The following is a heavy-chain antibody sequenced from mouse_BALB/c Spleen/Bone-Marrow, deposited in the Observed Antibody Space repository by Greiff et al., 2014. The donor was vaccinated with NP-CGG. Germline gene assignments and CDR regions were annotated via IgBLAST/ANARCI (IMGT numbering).Heavy chain of an antibody. J-gene: IGHJ4*01. CDR2: IDPENGDT. Sequence: EVQLQQSGAELVRSGASVKLSCTASGFNIIDYYMHWVKQRPEQGLEWIGWIDPENGDTEYAPKFQGKATMTADTSSNTAYLQLSSLTSEDTAVYYCNGNYYAMDYWGQGTSVTVSS. CDR3: NGNYYAMDY. V-gene: IGHV14-4*02. CDR1: GFNIIDYY. D-gene: IGHD2-1*01.